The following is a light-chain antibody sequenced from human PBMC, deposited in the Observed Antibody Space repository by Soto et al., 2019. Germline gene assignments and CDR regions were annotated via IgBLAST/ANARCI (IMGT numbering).Light chain of an antibody. CDR2: KAS. CDR1: QSISSW. V-gene: IGKV1-5*03. Sequence: DIQMTQSPSTLSASVGDRVTITCRASQSISSWLAWYQQKPGKAPKLLIYKASSLESGVPSRFSGSGSGTEFTLTISSLQPDDFATYYCQRYNSYSPTTFGQGTKVDIK. CDR3: QRYNSYSPTT. J-gene: IGKJ1*01.